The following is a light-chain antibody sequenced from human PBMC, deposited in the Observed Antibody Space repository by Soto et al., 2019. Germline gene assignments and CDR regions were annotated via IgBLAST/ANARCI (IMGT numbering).Light chain of an antibody. V-gene: IGKV1-5*03. CDR3: QQYNTYSPVT. J-gene: IGKJ2*01. Sequence: DIQMTQSPSTLSASVGDRVTITCRASQSIGIWLAWYQQKPGKAPKILIYKASNLETGVPSRFSGSGSGTEFTLTISCLQPDDFATYYCQQYNTYSPVTFGQGTKVEIK. CDR1: QSIGIW. CDR2: KAS.